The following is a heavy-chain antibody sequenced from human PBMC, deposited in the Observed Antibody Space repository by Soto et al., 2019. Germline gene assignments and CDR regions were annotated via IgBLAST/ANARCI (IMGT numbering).Heavy chain of an antibody. V-gene: IGHV3-23*01. J-gene: IGHJ4*02. CDR2: ISGSGGST. D-gene: IGHD3-3*01. CDR1: GFTFSSYA. CDR3: AKPGNLEWLFDLGQKYYFDY. Sequence: EVQLLESGGGLVQPGGSLRLSCAAYGFTFSSYAMSWVRQAPGKGLEWVSAISGSGGSTYYADSVKGRFTISRDNSKNTLYLQMNSLRAEDTAVYYCAKPGNLEWLFDLGQKYYFDYWGQGTLVTVSS.